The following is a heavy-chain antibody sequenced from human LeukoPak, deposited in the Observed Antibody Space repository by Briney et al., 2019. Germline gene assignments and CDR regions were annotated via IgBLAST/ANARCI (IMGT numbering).Heavy chain of an antibody. CDR3: AKDQVDVVVPADMFLDY. Sequence: GGSLRLSCAASGFTFSSYGMHWVRQAPGKGLEWVAFIRYDGSNKYYADSVKGRFTISRDNSKNTLYLQMNSLRAEDTAVYYCAKDQVDVVVPADMFLDYWGQGTLVTVSS. D-gene: IGHD2-2*01. V-gene: IGHV3-30*02. CDR2: IRYDGSNK. J-gene: IGHJ4*02. CDR1: GFTFSSYG.